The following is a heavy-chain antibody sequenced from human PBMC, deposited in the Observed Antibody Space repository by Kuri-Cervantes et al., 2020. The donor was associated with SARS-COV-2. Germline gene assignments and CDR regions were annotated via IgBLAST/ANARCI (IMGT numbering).Heavy chain of an antibody. V-gene: IGHV3-30*03. J-gene: IGHJ4*02. D-gene: IGHD3-22*01. CDR3: ARDGGGYYDSSGYYGQLGFDY. CDR2: ISYDGSNK. Sequence: GESLKISCAASGFTFSSYAIHWVRQAPGKGLEWVAVISYDGSNKYYTESVKGRFTISRDNSKNTLYLQMNSLRAEDTAVYYCARDGGGYYDSSGYYGQLGFDYWGQGTLVTVSS. CDR1: GFTFSSYA.